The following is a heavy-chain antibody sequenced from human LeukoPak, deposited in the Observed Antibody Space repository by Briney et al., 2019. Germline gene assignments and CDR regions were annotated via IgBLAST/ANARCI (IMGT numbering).Heavy chain of an antibody. CDR3: ARDHTESGNYYSPPFDH. CDR2: ISAYNGNT. Sequence: ASVKVSCKTSGYTFTTYGISWMRQAPGQGLEWMGWISAYNGNTIYAQKFQGRVTMTTDTSTSTAFIELRSLRSDDTAVYYCARDHTESGNYYSPPFDHWGQGTLVAVCS. D-gene: IGHD1-26*01. CDR1: GYTFTTYG. J-gene: IGHJ4*02. V-gene: IGHV1-18*01.